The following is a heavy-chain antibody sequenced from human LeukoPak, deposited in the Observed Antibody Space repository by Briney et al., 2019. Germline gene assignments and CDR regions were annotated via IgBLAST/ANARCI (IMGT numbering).Heavy chain of an antibody. CDR2: INHSGST. J-gene: IGHJ3*02. Sequence: SETLSLTCAVYGGSFSGYYWSWIRQPPGKGLEWIGEINHSGSTNYNPSLKSRVTISVDTSKNQFSLKLSSVTSADTAVYYCASASLNIYAFDIWGQGTMVTVSS. V-gene: IGHV4-34*01. CDR1: GGSFSGYY. CDR3: ASASLNIYAFDI. D-gene: IGHD2/OR15-2a*01.